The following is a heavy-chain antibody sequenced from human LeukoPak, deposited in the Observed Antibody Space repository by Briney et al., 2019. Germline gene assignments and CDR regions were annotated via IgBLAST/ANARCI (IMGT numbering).Heavy chain of an antibody. J-gene: IGHJ3*02. V-gene: IGHV3-30*04. CDR2: ISKDGSIR. Sequence: GGSLRLSCAASGFSFTKYAMDWVRQAPGKGLEWVALISKDGSIRYYADSVKGRFTVSRDNSNNAVYLQMSSLKSGDSVVYYCAGEKFDIWGQGTRVTVSA. CDR1: GFSFTKYA. CDR3: AGEKFDI.